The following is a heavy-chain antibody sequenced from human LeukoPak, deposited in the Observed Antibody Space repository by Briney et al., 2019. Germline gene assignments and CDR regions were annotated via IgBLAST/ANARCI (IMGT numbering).Heavy chain of an antibody. CDR2: INKDGGTI. CDR3: ASQGNYYDSSGYYPDIYFQH. D-gene: IGHD3-22*01. Sequence: GGSLRLSCVASGFTFNSHWMNWVRQAPGKGLEWVGIINKDGGTIGYGDSVKGRFTISRDNAKNSLYLQMNSLRAEDTAVYYCASQGNYYDSSGYYPDIYFQHWGQGTLVTVSS. J-gene: IGHJ1*01. V-gene: IGHV3-7*03. CDR1: GFTFNSHW.